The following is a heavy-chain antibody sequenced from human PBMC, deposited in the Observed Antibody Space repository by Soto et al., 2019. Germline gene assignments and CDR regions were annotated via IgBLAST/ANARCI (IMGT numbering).Heavy chain of an antibody. J-gene: IGHJ4*02. CDR2: INPNSGGT. V-gene: IGHV1-2*04. Sequence: GASVKVSCKASGYTFTGYYMHWVRQAPGQGLEWMGWINPNSGGTNYAQKFQGWVTMTRNTSISTAYMELSSLRSEDTAVYYCARTLYGDNVDYWGQGTLVTVS. CDR3: ARTLYGDNVDY. CDR1: GYTFTGYY. D-gene: IGHD4-17*01.